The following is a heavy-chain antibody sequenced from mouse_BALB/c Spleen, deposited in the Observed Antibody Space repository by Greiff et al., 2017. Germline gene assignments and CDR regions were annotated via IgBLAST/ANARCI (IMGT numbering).Heavy chain of an antibody. Sequence: EVKLMESGGGLVKPGGSLKLSCAASGFTFSSYAMSWIRQTPEKRLEWVASISSGGSTYYPDSVKGRFTISRDNARNILYLQMSSLRSEDTAMYYCARKDYDYEGYFDYWGQGTTLTVSS. CDR3: ARKDYDYEGYFDY. CDR2: ISSGGST. V-gene: IGHV5-6-5*01. D-gene: IGHD2-4*01. CDR1: GFTFSSYA. J-gene: IGHJ2*01.